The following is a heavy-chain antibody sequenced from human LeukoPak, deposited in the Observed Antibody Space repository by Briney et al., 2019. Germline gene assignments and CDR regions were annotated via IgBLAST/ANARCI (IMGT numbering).Heavy chain of an antibody. J-gene: IGHJ5*02. CDR2: IYSGGST. Sequence: GGSLRLSCAASGFTVSSNYMSWVRQAPGKGLEWVSVIYSGGSTYYADSVKGRFTISRDNSKNTLYLQMNSLRAEDTAVYYCARELIAYRSGSYDTDNWFDPWGQGTLVTVSS. D-gene: IGHD3-22*01. CDR1: GFTVSSNY. CDR3: ARELIAYRSGSYDTDNWFDP. V-gene: IGHV3-53*01.